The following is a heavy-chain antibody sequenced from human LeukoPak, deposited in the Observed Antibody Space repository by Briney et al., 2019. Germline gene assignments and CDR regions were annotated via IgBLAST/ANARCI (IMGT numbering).Heavy chain of an antibody. V-gene: IGHV3-30*02. D-gene: IGHD3-9*01. CDR3: AKLALGDWLLPLFDY. J-gene: IGHJ4*02. CDR2: IRYDGSNK. CDR1: GFTFSSYG. Sequence: PGGSLRLSCAASGFTFSSYGMHWVRQAPGKGLEWVAFIRYDGSNKYYADSVKGRFTISRDNSKNTLYLQMNSLRAEDTAVYYCAKLALGDWLLPLFDYWGQGTLVTVSS.